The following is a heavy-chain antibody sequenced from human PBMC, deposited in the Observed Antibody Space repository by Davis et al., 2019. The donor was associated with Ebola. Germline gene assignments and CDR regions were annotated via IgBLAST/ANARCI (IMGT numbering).Heavy chain of an antibody. D-gene: IGHD2-15*01. Sequence: GESLKISCKGSGYTFTRYWIGWVRQMPGKGPEWVAFIYPGDSQTRYSPSFQGRVALSVDKSSATAHLQWSSLKASDTAIYYCARQRYCSYTNCYGTDNWFGPWGQGTLVTVSS. CDR3: ARQRYCSYTNCYGTDNWFGP. CDR1: GYTFTRYW. CDR2: IYPGDSQT. V-gene: IGHV5-51*01. J-gene: IGHJ5*02.